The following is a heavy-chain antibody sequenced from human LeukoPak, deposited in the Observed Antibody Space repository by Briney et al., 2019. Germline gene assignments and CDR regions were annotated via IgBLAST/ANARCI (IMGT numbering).Heavy chain of an antibody. J-gene: IGHJ1*01. Sequence: SETLSLTCAVYGGSFSGYYWSWIRQPPGKGLEWIGEINHSGSTNYNPSLKSRVTISVDTSKNQFSLKLSSVTAADTAVYYCARGRRKAAAGKPSCYFQHWGQGTLVTVSS. CDR1: GGSFSGYY. D-gene: IGHD6-13*01. CDR3: ARGRRKAAAGKPSCYFQH. V-gene: IGHV4-34*01. CDR2: INHSGST.